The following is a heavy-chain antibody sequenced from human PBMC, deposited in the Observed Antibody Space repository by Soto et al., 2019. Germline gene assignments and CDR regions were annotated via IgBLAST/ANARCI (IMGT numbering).Heavy chain of an antibody. CDR1: GYSFTSYW. J-gene: IGHJ4*02. D-gene: IGHD3-22*01. Sequence: GESLKISCKGSGYSFTSYWISWVRQMPGKGLEWMGRIDPSDSQTYYSPSFRGHVTISVTKSITTVFLQWSSLRASDTAMYYCARQIYDSDTGPNFQYYFDSWGQGTPVTVSS. CDR2: IDPSDSQT. CDR3: ARQIYDSDTGPNFQYYFDS. V-gene: IGHV5-10-1*01.